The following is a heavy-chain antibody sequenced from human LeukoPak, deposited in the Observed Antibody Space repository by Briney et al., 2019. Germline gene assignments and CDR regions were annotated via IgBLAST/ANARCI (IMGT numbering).Heavy chain of an antibody. Sequence: PSETLSLTCAVYGVSFSGYYWSWIRQPPGKGLEWIGEINHSGSTNYNPSLKSRVTISVDTSKNQFSLKLTSVTAADRGVYYCARRLVTYPQYFDYWGQGILVIVSS. D-gene: IGHD2-21*02. V-gene: IGHV4-34*01. CDR2: INHSGST. J-gene: IGHJ4*02. CDR1: GVSFSGYY. CDR3: ARRLVTYPQYFDY.